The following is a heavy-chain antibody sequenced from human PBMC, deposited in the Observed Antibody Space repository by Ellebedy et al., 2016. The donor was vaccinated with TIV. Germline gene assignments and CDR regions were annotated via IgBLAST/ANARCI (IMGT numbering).Heavy chain of an antibody. CDR3: AKLPAAGILFDY. V-gene: IGHV3-7*01. Sequence: GESLKISXAASGFYFGDYWMSWVRQAPGKGLEWVANIKKDGREKNYVDSVRGRFTISRDNAKNSLYLQMSSLRAEDTAVYYCAKLPAAGILFDYWGQGTLVTVSS. J-gene: IGHJ4*02. CDR2: IKKDGREK. CDR1: GFYFGDYW. D-gene: IGHD6-13*01.